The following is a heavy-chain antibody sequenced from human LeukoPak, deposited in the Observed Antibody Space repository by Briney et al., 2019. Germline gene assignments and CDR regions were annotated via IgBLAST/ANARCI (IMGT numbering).Heavy chain of an antibody. CDR1: GGSINSNYW. CDR2: IYHTGSV. Sequence: SGTLSLTCAVSGGSINSNYWWTWVRESPGKGLEWIGEIYHTGSVNYNLSLESRVTISRDRSKNQFSLMLRSVTAADTAVYYCARHYDLWSGYNYWGQGLLVTVSS. D-gene: IGHD3-3*01. V-gene: IGHV4-4*02. J-gene: IGHJ4*02. CDR3: ARHYDLWSGYNY.